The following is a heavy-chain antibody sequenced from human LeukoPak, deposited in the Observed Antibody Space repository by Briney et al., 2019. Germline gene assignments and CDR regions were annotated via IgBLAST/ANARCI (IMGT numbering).Heavy chain of an antibody. V-gene: IGHV1-2*02. Sequence: ASGKVSCKASGYTFTGYYMHWVRQAPGQVLEWMGWINANSGGTNYAQKFQGRVTMTRDTSISTAYMEVSRLRSDDTAVYYCARAQSGYYPYFDYWGQGTLVTVSS. CDR2: INANSGGT. CDR3: ARAQSGYYPYFDY. D-gene: IGHD5-12*01. J-gene: IGHJ4*02. CDR1: GYTFTGYY.